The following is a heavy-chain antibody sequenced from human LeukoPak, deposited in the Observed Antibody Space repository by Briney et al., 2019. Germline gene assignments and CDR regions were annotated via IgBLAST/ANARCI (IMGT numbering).Heavy chain of an antibody. CDR1: GFTFSNAW. Sequence: PGGSLRLSCAASGFTFSNAWMSWVRQAPGKGLEWVGRIKSKTDGGTTDYAAPVKGRFTISRDNAKNSLYLQMNSLRAEDTVVYYCARVEMLLHTSRGGWPGTWFDPWGQGTLVTVSS. D-gene: IGHD5-24*01. CDR3: ARVEMLLHTSRGGWPGTWFDP. J-gene: IGHJ5*02. V-gene: IGHV3-15*01. CDR2: IKSKTDGGTT.